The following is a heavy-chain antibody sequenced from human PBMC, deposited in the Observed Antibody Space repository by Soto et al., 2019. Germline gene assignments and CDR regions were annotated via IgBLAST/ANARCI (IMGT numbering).Heavy chain of an antibody. D-gene: IGHD2-2*02. CDR3: VRATRDCRTTSCHTPQGHFYYGMDV. CDR2: TGLNGRTT. CDR1: GFTFSMSA. V-gene: IGHV3-23*01. Sequence: EVQLLESGGGLVQPGGSLRLSCAASGFTFSMSAMSWVRQAPGKGLEWVSTTGLNGRTTYYADSVKGRFTVSRDNSKNTLDLHMSSLRAEDTAVYYCVRATRDCRTTSCHTPQGHFYYGMDVWGQGTTVTVSS. J-gene: IGHJ6*02.